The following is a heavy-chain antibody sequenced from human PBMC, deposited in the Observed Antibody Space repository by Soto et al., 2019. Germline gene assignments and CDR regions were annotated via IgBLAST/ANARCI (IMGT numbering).Heavy chain of an antibody. CDR2: INWDGSAA. CDR3: ARGPRGVYGNDY. V-gene: IGHV3-74*01. Sequence: EVQLVESGGGLVQPGGSLRLSCAASGFTFSNDWMHWVRQAAGKGLVWVSRINWDGSAANYADSVKGRFTISRDNAKNTVYLPMNSLRGEDTAVYYCARGPRGVYGNDYWGQGALVTVSS. D-gene: IGHD2-8*02. J-gene: IGHJ4*02. CDR1: GFTFSNDW.